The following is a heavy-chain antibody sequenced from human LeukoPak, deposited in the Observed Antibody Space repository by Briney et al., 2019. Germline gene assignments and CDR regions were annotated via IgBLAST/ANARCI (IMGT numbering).Heavy chain of an antibody. J-gene: IGHJ4*02. Sequence: SVKVSCKASGGTFSSYAINWAGQAPGQGLEWMGRIIPILGIANYAQKFQGRVTITADKSTSTAYMELSSLRSEDTAVYYCARAFPRYCSSTSCQYYFDYWGQGTLVTVSS. CDR2: IIPILGIA. V-gene: IGHV1-69*04. CDR1: GGTFSSYA. CDR3: ARAFPRYCSSTSCQYYFDY. D-gene: IGHD2-2*01.